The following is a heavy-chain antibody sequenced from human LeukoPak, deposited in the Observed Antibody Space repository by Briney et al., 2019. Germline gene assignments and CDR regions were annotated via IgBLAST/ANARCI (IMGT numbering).Heavy chain of an antibody. V-gene: IGHV4-59*12. CDR1: DGSINSYY. D-gene: IGHD4-23*01. CDR2: IYYNGNT. Sequence: SETLSLTCSVSDGSINSYYWNWIRRPPGKGLEWIGYIYYNGNTNYNPSLKSRVTISVDTSKNQFSLKLSSVTAADTAVYYCARDFDYGGSHRYFDYWGQGTLVTVSS. J-gene: IGHJ4*02. CDR3: ARDFDYGGSHRYFDY.